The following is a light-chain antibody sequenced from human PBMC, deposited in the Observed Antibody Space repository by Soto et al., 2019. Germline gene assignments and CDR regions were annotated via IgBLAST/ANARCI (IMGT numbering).Light chain of an antibody. J-gene: IGLJ1*01. CDR1: SGHSSNA. CDR2: VNSDDSH. CDR3: QTWGTGFHV. V-gene: IGLV4-69*02. Sequence: QLVLTQSPSASASLGASVKLTCTLSSGHSSNAIAWHQQQPEKGPRYLMKVNSDDSHSKGYGIPDRFSGSSSGAERYLTVSSLQSEDEADYYCQTWGTGFHVFGTGTKLTVL.